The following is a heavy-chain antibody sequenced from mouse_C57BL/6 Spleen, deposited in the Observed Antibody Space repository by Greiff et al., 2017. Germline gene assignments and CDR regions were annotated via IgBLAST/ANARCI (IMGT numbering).Heavy chain of an antibody. J-gene: IGHJ3*01. CDR3: TTKGVSSGYVSWFAY. D-gene: IGHD3-2*02. CDR2: IDPENGDT. CDR1: GFNIKDDY. V-gene: IGHV14-4*01. Sequence: EVQLKESGAELVRPGASVKLSCTASGFNIKDDYMHWVKQRPEQGLEWIGWIDPENGDTEYASKFQGKATITADTSSNTAYLQLSSLTSEDTAVYYCTTKGVSSGYVSWFAYWGQGTLVTVSA.